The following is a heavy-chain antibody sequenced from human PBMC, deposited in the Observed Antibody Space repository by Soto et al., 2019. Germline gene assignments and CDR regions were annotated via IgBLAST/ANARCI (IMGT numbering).Heavy chain of an antibody. V-gene: IGHV4-34*01. CDR2: INHSGST. CDR3: ARGERRTHNWFDP. Sequence: SETLSLTCAVYGGSFSGYYWSWIRQPPGKGLEWIGEINHSGSTNYNPSLKSRVTISVDTSKNQFSLKLSSVTAADTAVYYCARGERRTHNWFDPWGQGTLVTVSS. CDR1: GGSFSGYY. J-gene: IGHJ5*02.